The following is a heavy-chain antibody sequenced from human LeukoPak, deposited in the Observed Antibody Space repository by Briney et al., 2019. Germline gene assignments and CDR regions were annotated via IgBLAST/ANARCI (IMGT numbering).Heavy chain of an antibody. CDR2: IYTSGTF. Sequence: SETLSLTCTVSGGSISSYYWSWIRQPAGTALEWIGRIYTSGTFTYNPSLKSRVTMSVDTSKNQFSLKLSSVTAADTAVYYCARSGSYYQNYFDYWGQGTLVTVSS. CDR1: GGSISSYY. V-gene: IGHV4-4*07. J-gene: IGHJ4*02. D-gene: IGHD3-10*01. CDR3: ARSGSYYQNYFDY.